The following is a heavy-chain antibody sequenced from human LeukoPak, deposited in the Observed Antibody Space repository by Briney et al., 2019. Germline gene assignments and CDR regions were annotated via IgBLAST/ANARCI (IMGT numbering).Heavy chain of an antibody. CDR1: GYTFTSYG. CDR2: ISAYNGNT. J-gene: IGHJ4*02. Sequence: ASVKISCKASGYTFTSYGISWVREAPGQGLEWMGWISAYNGNTNYAQKLQGRVTMTTDTSTSTAYMELRSLRSDDTAVYYCARDGIGSDYVRYFDYWAREPWSPSPQ. D-gene: IGHD3-10*02. V-gene: IGHV1-18*01. CDR3: ARDGIGSDYVRYFDY.